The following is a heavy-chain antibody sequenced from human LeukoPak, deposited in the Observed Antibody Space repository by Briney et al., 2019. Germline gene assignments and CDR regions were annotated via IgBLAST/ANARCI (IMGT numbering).Heavy chain of an antibody. CDR2: INHSGST. Sequence: SETLSLTCAVYGGSFSGYYWSWIRQPPGKGLEWIGEINHSGSTNYNPSLKSRVTISVDTSKNQFSLKLSSVTAADTAVYYCARGRGDYWGQGTLVTVSS. V-gene: IGHV4-34*01. J-gene: IGHJ4*02. CDR1: GGSFSGYY. D-gene: IGHD3-16*01. CDR3: ARGRGDY.